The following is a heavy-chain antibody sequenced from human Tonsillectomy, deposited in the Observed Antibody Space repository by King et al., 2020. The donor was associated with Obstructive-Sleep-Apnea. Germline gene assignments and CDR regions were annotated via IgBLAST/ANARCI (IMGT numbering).Heavy chain of an antibody. CDR2: IYYSGST. D-gene: IGHD3-22*01. J-gene: IGHJ4*02. V-gene: IGHV4-59*08. CDR3: ARISTRKSGFPLDY. CDR1: GGSISSYS. Sequence: VQLQESGPGLVKPSETLSLTCTVSGGSISSYSWSWIRQPPGKGLEWFGYIYYSGSTNYHPSLKSRVSISVDTSKNPFSLKLSPVTAADTAVYYCARISTRKSGFPLDYWGQGTLVTVSS.